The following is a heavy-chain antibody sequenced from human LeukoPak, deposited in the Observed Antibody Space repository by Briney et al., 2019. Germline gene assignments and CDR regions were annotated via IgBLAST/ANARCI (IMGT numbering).Heavy chain of an antibody. V-gene: IGHV1-18*01. CDR2: ISAYNGNT. Sequence: ASVKVSCKASGYTFTSYGISWVRQAPGQGLEWMGWISAYNGNTNYAQKLQGRVTMTTDKSTSTAYMELSSLRSEDTAVYYCARPVTDSRDAFDIWGQGTMVTVSS. CDR1: GYTFTSYG. CDR3: ARPVTDSRDAFDI. D-gene: IGHD3-22*01. J-gene: IGHJ3*02.